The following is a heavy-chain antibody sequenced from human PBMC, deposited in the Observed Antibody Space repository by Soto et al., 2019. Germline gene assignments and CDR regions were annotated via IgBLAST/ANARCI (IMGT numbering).Heavy chain of an antibody. CDR2: IKEDGSET. CDR1: GFTFSSYW. V-gene: IGHV3-7*01. CDR3: ARVFHWAHDANFDY. D-gene: IGHD3-9*01. Sequence: GGSLRLSCAASGFTFSSYWMSWVRQAPGKGLEWVANIKEDGSETDYVDSVKGRFTISRDNAKKSLYLQMNSLRAEDTAVFYCARVFHWAHDANFDYWGQGALVTVSS. J-gene: IGHJ4*02.